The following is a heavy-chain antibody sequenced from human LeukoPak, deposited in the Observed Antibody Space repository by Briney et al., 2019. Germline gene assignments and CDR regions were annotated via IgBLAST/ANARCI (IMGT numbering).Heavy chain of an antibody. CDR1: GGSISSYY. V-gene: IGHV3-23*01. J-gene: IGHJ1*01. D-gene: IGHD6-13*01. CDR2: ISGSGGST. CDR3: AKGHGSSWYGAEYFQH. Sequence: ETLSLTCTVSGGSISSYYWSWVRQAPGKGLEWVSAISGSGGSTYYADSVKGRFTISRDNSKNTLYLQMNSLRAEDTAVYYCAKGHGSSWYGAEYFQHWGQGTLVTVSS.